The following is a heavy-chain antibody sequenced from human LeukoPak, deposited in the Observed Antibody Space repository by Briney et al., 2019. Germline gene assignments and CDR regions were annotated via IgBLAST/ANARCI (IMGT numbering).Heavy chain of an antibody. Sequence: GGSLILSCAASGFTFSSYEMNWVRQAPGKGLEWVSYISSSGSTIYYADSVKGRFTISRDNAKNSLYLQMNSLRAEDTAVYYCARDHGGSPGRVGYFDYWGQGTLVTVSS. V-gene: IGHV3-48*03. CDR3: ARDHGGSPGRVGYFDY. D-gene: IGHD1-26*01. CDR2: ISSSGSTI. CDR1: GFTFSSYE. J-gene: IGHJ4*02.